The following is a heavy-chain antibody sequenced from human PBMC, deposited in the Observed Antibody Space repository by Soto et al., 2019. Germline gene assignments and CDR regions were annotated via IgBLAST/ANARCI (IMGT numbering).Heavy chain of an antibody. V-gene: IGHV1-8*02. D-gene: IGHD2-8*02. CDR1: GSTFTSYD. Sequence: ASVKVSCKASGSTFTSYDINWVRQAAGQGPEWMGSVTPRNGDTAFAQKYQGRVTVTSNTSMSTVYMGLSDLRSDDTAGYYCARGGSYWARRHYFDSWGQGTLVTVSS. J-gene: IGHJ4*02. CDR3: ARGGSYWARRHYFDS. CDR2: VTPRNGDT.